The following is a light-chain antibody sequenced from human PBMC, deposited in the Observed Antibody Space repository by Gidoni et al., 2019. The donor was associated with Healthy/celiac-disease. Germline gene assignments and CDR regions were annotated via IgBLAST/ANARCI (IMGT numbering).Light chain of an antibody. Sequence: DTVMTHAPDSLAVSLGERATLNCKSSPSVLYSSNNKNYLAWYQKKPGQPPKVLIDWASTRESGVLDRVSGSGSGTDFTLTISSLQAEDVAVYDCQQYDSTPQTFGQXTKVEIK. V-gene: IGKV4-1*01. CDR1: PSVLYSSNNKNY. J-gene: IGKJ1*01. CDR2: WAS. CDR3: QQYDSTPQT.